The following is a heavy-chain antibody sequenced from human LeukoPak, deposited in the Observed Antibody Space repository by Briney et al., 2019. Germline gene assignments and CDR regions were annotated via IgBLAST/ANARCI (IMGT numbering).Heavy chain of an antibody. V-gene: IGHV1-2*02. J-gene: IGHJ4*02. CDR1: GYTFTGYY. CDR3: ARVDVAGASDFDY. D-gene: IGHD6-19*01. CDR2: INPNSGGT. Sequence: WASVKVSCKASGYTFTGYYMHWVRQAPGQGLEWMGWINPNSGGTNYAQKFQGRVTMTRDTSISTAYMELSRLRSDDTAVYYCARVDVAGASDFDYWGQGTLVTVSS.